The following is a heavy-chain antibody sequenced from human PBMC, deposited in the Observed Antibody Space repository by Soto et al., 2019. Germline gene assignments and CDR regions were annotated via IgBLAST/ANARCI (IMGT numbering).Heavy chain of an antibody. J-gene: IGHJ5*02. V-gene: IGHV1-46*01. Sequence: GASVKVSCKASGYTLTSYYMHWVRQAPGQGLEWMGIINPSGGSTSYAQKFQGRVTMTRDTSTSTVYMELSSLRSEDTAVYYCARDLFPLNIAAAGTNWFDPWGQGTLVTVSS. CDR3: ARDLFPLNIAAAGTNWFDP. D-gene: IGHD6-13*01. CDR2: INPSGGST. CDR1: GYTLTSYY.